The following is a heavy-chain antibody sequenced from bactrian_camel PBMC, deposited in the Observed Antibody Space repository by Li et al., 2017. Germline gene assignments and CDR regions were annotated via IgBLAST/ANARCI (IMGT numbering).Heavy chain of an antibody. Sequence: DVQLVESGGGSVQAGESLRLSCEASGYSTSAHCMGWFRQAPGKERGGIATVEPNSGRTYYADSVKGRFTISRDNAENTVYLQMNSLKPEDTAVYYCVRDGDGGWRFAYWGQGTQVTVS. J-gene: IGHJ4*01. CDR1: GYSTSAHC. D-gene: IGHD7*01. V-gene: IGHV3S40*01. CDR3: VRDGDGGWRFAY. CDR2: VEPNSGRT.